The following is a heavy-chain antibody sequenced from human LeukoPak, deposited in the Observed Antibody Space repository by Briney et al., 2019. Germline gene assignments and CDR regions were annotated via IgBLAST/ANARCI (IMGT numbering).Heavy chain of an antibody. Sequence: GGSLRLSCAASGFTFSSYAMHWVRQAPGKGLEWVAVISYDGSNKYYADSVKGRFTISRDNSKNTLYLQLNSLRAEDTAVYAVARGARAKNCSSTSCFHFDYWGQGTLVTVSS. CDR1: GFTFSSYA. V-gene: IGHV3-30*04. CDR3: ARGARAKNCSSTSCFHFDY. J-gene: IGHJ4*02. D-gene: IGHD2-2*01. CDR2: ISYDGSNK.